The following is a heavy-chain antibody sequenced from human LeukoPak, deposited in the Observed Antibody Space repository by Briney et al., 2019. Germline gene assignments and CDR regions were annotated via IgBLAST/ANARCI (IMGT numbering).Heavy chain of an antibody. CDR1: GFTYTDYW. J-gene: IGHJ5*02. CDR2: INPDGTII. CDR3: AKDLSWNTADR. D-gene: IGHD5-18*01. V-gene: IGHV3-74*01. Sequence: GGSLRLSCVGSGFTYTDYWMHWFRRAPGKGPVWVSRINPDGTIIDYADSVRGRFSISRDNAKNLLYLQMNGLRADDTAVYYCAKDLSWNTADRWGQGILVTVSS.